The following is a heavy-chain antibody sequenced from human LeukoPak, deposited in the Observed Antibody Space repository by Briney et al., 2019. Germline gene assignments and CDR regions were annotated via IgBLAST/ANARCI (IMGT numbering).Heavy chain of an antibody. CDR1: GFTFNGYA. D-gene: IGHD3-10*01. V-gene: IGHV3-30*04. CDR3: AREQYYYGSGSYYALDY. J-gene: IGHJ4*02. Sequence: PGGSLRLSCAASGFTFNGYAMHWVRQAPGKGLEWVALISYDGSDKYYADSVKGRFTVSRGNSKNTLYLQMSSLRAEYTAVYYCAREQYYYGSGSYYALDYWGQATLVTVSS. CDR2: ISYDGSDK.